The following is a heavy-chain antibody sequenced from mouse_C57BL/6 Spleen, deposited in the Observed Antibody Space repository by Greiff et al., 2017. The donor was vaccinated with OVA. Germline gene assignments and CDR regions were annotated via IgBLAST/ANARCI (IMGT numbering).Heavy chain of an antibody. J-gene: IGHJ4*01. CDR2: IYPGDGDT. Sequence: QVQLQQSGPELVKPGASVKISCKASGYAFSSSWMNWVKQRPGKGLEWIGRIYPGDGDTNYNGKFKGKATLTADKTSSTAYMQLSSLTSEDSAVYVCARCPSATGAIDYWGQGTTVTVSS. V-gene: IGHV1-82*01. CDR3: ARCPSATGAIDY. D-gene: IGHD1-1*01. CDR1: GYAFSSSW.